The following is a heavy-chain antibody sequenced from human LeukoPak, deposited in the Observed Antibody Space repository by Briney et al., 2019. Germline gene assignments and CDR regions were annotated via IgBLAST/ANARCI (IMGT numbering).Heavy chain of an antibody. Sequence: PSETLSLTCTVSGGYIITSGHYWGWIRQPPGKGLEWIGSIYYTGVTSTNPFFRSRMSISVDTSKNQFSLNLTSVTAADAAVYYCARERSSSGGHSWFDPWGQGTWSPSPQ. D-gene: IGHD4-23*01. V-gene: IGHV4-39*07. J-gene: IGHJ5*02. CDR1: GGYIITSGHY. CDR2: IYYTGVT. CDR3: ARERSSSGGHSWFDP.